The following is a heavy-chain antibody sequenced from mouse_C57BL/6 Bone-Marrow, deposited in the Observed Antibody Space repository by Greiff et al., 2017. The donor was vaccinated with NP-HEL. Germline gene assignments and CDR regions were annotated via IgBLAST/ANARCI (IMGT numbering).Heavy chain of an antibody. J-gene: IGHJ3*01. CDR3: ARWGGGTWFAY. CDR2: IYPGDGDT. Sequence: QVQLKESGPELVKPGASVKISCKASGYAFSSSWMNWVKQRPGKGLEWIGRIYPGDGDTNYNGKFKGKATLTADKSSSTAYMQLSSLTSEDSAVYFCARWGGGTWFAYWGQGTLVTVSA. CDR1: GYAFSSSW. V-gene: IGHV1-82*01. D-gene: IGHD1-1*02.